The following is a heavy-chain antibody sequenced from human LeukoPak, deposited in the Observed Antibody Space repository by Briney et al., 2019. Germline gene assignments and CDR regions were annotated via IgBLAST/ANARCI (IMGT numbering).Heavy chain of an antibody. D-gene: IGHD2-2*01. CDR3: ARLGPATARNFDY. CDR2: INPSGGST. V-gene: IGHV1-46*01. CDR1: GYTFTSYS. Sequence: ASVKVSCKASGYTFTSYSMHWVRQAPGQGLEWMGIINPSGGSTSYAQKFQGRVTITRNTSISTAYMELSSLRSEDTAVYYCARLGPATARNFDYWGQGTLVTVSS. J-gene: IGHJ4*02.